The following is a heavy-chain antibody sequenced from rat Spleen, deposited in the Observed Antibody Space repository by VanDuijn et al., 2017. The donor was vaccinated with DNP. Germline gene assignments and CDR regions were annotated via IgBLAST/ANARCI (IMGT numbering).Heavy chain of an antibody. CDR3: ARAYGSPWYFDY. J-gene: IGHJ2*01. CDR2: ISPSGGST. CDR1: GFTFSDYY. D-gene: IGHD1-3*01. Sequence: EVQLVESGGGLVQPGRSLKLSCAASGFTFSDYYMAWVRQAPAKGLEWVATISPSGGSTYYRDSVKGRFTVSRDYGKSSLYLQMDSLSSEDTATYYCARAYGSPWYFDYWGQGVMVTVSS. V-gene: IGHV5-25*01.